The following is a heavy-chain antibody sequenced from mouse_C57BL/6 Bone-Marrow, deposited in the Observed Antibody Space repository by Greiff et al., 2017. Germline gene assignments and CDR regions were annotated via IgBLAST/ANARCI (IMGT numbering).Heavy chain of an antibody. CDR2: SRNKANDYTT. V-gene: IGHV7-1*01. J-gene: IGHJ1*03. CDR1: GFTFSDFY. D-gene: IGHD2-3*01. CDR3: ARDAYDHWYFDV. Sequence: EVQRVESGGGLVQSGRSLRLSCATSGFTFSDFYMEWVRQAPGKGLEWIAASRNKANDYTTEYSASVKGRFIVSRDTSQSILYLQMNALRAEDTAIYYCARDAYDHWYFDVWGTGTTVTVSS.